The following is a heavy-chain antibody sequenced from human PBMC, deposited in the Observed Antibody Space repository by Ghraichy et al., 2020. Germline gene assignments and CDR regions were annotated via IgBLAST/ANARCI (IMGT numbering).Heavy chain of an antibody. J-gene: IGHJ6*02. CDR3: ARDYPYYYGMDV. CDR2: INPNSGST. Sequence: ASVKVSCKASGYTFTGYYMHWVRQAPGQGLEWMGWINPNSGSTNYAQKFQGRVTMTRDTSISTAYMELSRLRSDDTAVYYCARDYPYYYGMDVWGQGTKVNVSS. V-gene: IGHV1-2*02. CDR1: GYTFTGYY.